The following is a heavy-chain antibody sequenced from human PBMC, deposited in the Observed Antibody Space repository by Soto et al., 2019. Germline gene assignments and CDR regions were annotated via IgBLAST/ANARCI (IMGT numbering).Heavy chain of an antibody. J-gene: IGHJ5*02. CDR2: IIPIFVTA. D-gene: IGHD6-13*01. Sequence: QVQLVQSGAEVKKPGSSVKVSCKASGGTFSSYAISWVRQAPGQGLEWMGGIIPIFVTANYAQKFQGRVTITADESTSTAYMELSSLRSEDTAVYYCARDRWGAAAGPYNWFDPWGQGTLVTVSS. V-gene: IGHV1-69*01. CDR3: ARDRWGAAAGPYNWFDP. CDR1: GGTFSSYA.